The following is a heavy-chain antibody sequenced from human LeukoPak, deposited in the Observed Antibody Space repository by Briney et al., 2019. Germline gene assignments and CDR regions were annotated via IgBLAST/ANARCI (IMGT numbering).Heavy chain of an antibody. CDR2: IHSGGST. CDR3: ARGDTGSH. J-gene: IGHJ4*02. D-gene: IGHD1-26*01. V-gene: IGHV3-66*01. Sequence: GGSLRPSCAASGFTVSSNDMTWVRQAPGKGLEWVSVIHSGGSTYYAGSVKGRFTISRDNSKNTQYLQLNRLRVEDTAVYYCARGDTGSHWGQGALVTVSS. CDR1: GFTVSSND.